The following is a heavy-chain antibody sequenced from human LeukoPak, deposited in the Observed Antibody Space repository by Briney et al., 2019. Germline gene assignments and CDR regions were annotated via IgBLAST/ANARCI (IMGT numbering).Heavy chain of an antibody. Sequence: ASVTVSCKASGYTFTGYYMHWVRQAPGQGLEWMEWINPNSGGTNYAQKFQGRVTMTRDTSISTAYMELSRLRSDDTAVYYCARGPAVAGTSYYYYYYYMDVWGKGTTVTVSS. CDR1: GYTFTGYY. CDR2: INPNSGGT. V-gene: IGHV1-2*02. CDR3: ARGPAVAGTSYYYYYYYMDV. D-gene: IGHD6-19*01. J-gene: IGHJ6*03.